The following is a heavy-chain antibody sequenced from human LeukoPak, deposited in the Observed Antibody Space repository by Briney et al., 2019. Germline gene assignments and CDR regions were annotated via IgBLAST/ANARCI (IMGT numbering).Heavy chain of an antibody. CDR3: ATKRWGPNPFDY. CDR2: LSGSGGTT. D-gene: IGHD2-21*02. J-gene: IGHJ4*02. Sequence: PGGSLRLSCAASGLTFSSYSMNRVRQAPGKGLEWVSVLSGSGGTTYYADSVKGRFTISRDNSKNTLYLQMNSLRAEDTAVYFCATKRWGPNPFDYWGQGTLVTVSS. CDR1: GLTFSSYS. V-gene: IGHV3-23*01.